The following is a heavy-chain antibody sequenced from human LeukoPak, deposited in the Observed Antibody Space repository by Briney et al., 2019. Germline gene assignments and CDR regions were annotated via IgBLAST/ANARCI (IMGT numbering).Heavy chain of an antibody. D-gene: IGHD5-24*01. CDR1: GFSVTNNY. Sequence: GGSLRLSCAVSGFSVTNNYMSWVRQAPGKGLEWVSVFYVGGATYYADSVKGRFTISRDNSENTLYLQMKSLRAEDTAVYYCARGDGYNFFDYWGQGTLVTVSS. J-gene: IGHJ4*02. CDR3: ARGDGYNFFDY. CDR2: FYVGGAT. V-gene: IGHV3-53*01.